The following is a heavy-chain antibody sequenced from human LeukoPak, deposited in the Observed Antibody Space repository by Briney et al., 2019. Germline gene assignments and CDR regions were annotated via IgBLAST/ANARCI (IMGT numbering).Heavy chain of an antibody. J-gene: IGHJ4*02. Sequence: GRSLRLSCAASGFTFSSYGMHWVRQAPGKGLEWVALIWYDGYNKYYADSVKGRSTISRDDSKNTLYLQMNSLRAEDTAVYYCARGGYDVWSGYRIDYWGQGTLVTVSS. CDR3: ARGGYDVWSGYRIDY. V-gene: IGHV3-33*01. CDR1: GFTFSSYG. D-gene: IGHD3-3*01. CDR2: IWYDGYNK.